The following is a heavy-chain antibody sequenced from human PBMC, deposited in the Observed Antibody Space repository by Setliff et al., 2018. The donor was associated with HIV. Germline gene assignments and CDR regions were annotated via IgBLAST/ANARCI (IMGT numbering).Heavy chain of an antibody. CDR2: NFYSGIT. J-gene: IGHJ3*02. D-gene: IGHD3-3*01. CDR1: SRSYY. CDR3: ARSKTFYDFWGGYYTHGAFKI. Sequence: SRSYYWGWIRQPPGKGLEWIGSNFYSGITYYNPSLKSRVTISVDTSKNQFSLNLTSVTAADTAVYYCARSKTFYDFWGGYYTHGAFKIWGLGTMVTVSS. V-gene: IGHV4-39*01.